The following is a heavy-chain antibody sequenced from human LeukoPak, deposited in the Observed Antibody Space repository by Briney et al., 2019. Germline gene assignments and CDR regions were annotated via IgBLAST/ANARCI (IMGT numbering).Heavy chain of an antibody. CDR1: GFSFDDNA. J-gene: IGHJ4*02. CDR2: IKQGGNEK. V-gene: IGHV3-7*05. CDR3: VRDYCSGVTCYEGY. D-gene: IGHD2-15*01. Sequence: GGSLRLSCAASGFSFDDNAMYWVRQAPGKGLEWVANIKQGGNEKYYADSVKGRFTISRDNDKNSVYLQMNSLRAEDTAVYYCVRDYCSGVTCYEGYWGQGTLVTVSS.